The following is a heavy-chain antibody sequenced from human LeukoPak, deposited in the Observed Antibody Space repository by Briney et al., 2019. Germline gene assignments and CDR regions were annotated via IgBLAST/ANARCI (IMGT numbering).Heavy chain of an antibody. CDR3: AKPATFGGVIVTAFDI. CDR1: GISYSSYG. CDR2: ISKDGSDK. V-gene: IGHV3-30*18. D-gene: IGHD3-16*02. Sequence: GGSLRLSCAASGISYSSYGMHWVRQAPGKGLEWAAVISKDGSDKYYSDSVKGRFTISRDNSKNTLCLQMSSLRAEDTAVYYCAKPATFGGVIVTAFDIWGQGTMVTVSS. J-gene: IGHJ3*02.